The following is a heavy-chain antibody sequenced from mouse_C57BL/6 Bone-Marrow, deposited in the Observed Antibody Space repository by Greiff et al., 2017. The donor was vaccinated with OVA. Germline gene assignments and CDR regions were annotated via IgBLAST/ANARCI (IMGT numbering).Heavy chain of an antibody. CDR2: IYPSDSET. V-gene: IGHV1-61*01. CDR3: AREKVYYGFDY. J-gene: IGHJ2*01. CDR1: GYTFTSYW. D-gene: IGHD1-1*01. Sequence: VQLQQPGAELVRPGSSVKLSCKASGYTFTSYWMDWVKQRPGQGLEWIGNIYPSDSETHYNQKFKDKATLTVDKSSSTAYMQLSSLTSEDSAVYYCAREKVYYGFDYWGQGTTLTVSA.